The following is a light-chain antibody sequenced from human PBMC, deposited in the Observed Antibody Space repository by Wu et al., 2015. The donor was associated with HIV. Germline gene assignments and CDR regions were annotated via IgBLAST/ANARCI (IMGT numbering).Light chain of an antibody. J-gene: IGKJ2*03. CDR2: GAS. CDR3: QQYNNWPPDS. CDR1: QRVGSRY. Sequence: EIVLTQSPGILSLSPGERATLSCRASQRVGSRYLAWYQQKPGQAPRLLIYGASTRATGIPARFSGSGSGTEFTLTISSLQSEDFAVYYCQQYNNWPPDSFGQGTKLEIK. V-gene: IGKV3-15*01.